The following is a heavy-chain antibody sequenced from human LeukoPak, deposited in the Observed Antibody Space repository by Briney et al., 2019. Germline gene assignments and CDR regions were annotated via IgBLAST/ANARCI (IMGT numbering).Heavy chain of an antibody. D-gene: IGHD6-19*01. J-gene: IGHJ6*03. CDR1: GFTFSSYS. CDR2: ISSSSSYI. CDR3: ARGSARAVAAYYYYMDV. Sequence: GGSLRLSCATSGFTFSSYSMSWVRQAPGQGLEWVSSISSSSSYIYYADSVKGRFTISRDNAKNSLYLQMNSLRAEDTAVYYCARGSARAVAAYYYYMDVWGKGTTVTISS. V-gene: IGHV3-21*04.